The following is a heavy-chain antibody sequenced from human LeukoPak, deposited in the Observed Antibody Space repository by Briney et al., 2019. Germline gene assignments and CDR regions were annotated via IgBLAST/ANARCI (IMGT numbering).Heavy chain of an antibody. CDR2: IKEDGSAT. CDR3: ARSPPRWGSSSSLDY. Sequence: PGGSLRLSCAASGFTSSTYWMTWVRQAPGKGPEGVANIKEDGSATYYVDSVKGRFTISRDNSKNTLYLQMNSLRAEDTAVYYCARSPPRWGSSSSLDYWGQGTLVTVSS. CDR1: GFTSSTYW. J-gene: IGHJ4*02. D-gene: IGHD6-13*01. V-gene: IGHV3-7*02.